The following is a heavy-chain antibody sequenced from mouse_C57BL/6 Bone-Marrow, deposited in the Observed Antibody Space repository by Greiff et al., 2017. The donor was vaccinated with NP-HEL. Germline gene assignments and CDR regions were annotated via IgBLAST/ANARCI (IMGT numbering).Heavy chain of an antibody. V-gene: IGHV1-81*01. J-gene: IGHJ1*03. CDR3: ARGITTVVASDWYFDV. D-gene: IGHD1-1*01. CDR2: IYPRSGNT. Sequence: QVQLQQSGAELARPGASVKLSCKASGYTFTSYGISWVKQRTGQGLEWIGEIYPRSGNTYYNEKFKGKATLTADKSSSTAYMELRSLTSEDSAVYFCARGITTVVASDWYFDVWGTGTTVTVSS. CDR1: GYTFTSYG.